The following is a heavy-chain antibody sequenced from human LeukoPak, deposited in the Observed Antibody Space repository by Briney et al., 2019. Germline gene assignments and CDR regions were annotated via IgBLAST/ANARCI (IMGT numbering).Heavy chain of an antibody. D-gene: IGHD3-9*01. J-gene: IGHJ4*02. CDR3: AKDPEGGYDILTGYYMDY. Sequence: GGSLRLSCAASGFTFSSYAMSWVRQAPGKGLEWVSAISGSGGSTYYADSVKGRFTISRDSSKNTLYLQMNSLRAEDTAVYYCAKDPEGGYDILTGYYMDYWGQGTLVTVSS. CDR1: GFTFSSYA. V-gene: IGHV3-23*01. CDR2: ISGSGGST.